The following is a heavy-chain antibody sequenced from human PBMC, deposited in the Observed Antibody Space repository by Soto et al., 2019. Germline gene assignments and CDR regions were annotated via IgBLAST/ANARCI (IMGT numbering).Heavy chain of an antibody. Sequence: QVQLVQSGAEVKKPGSSVKVSCKASGGTFSSYTISWVRQAPGQGLEWMGRIIPILGIANYAQKFQGRVTITADKSTSTAYMELSSLRSEYTAVYYCARSGGGLMITFSYWGQVTLVTVSS. CDR1: GGTFSSYT. CDR3: ARSGGGLMITFSY. J-gene: IGHJ4*02. D-gene: IGHD3-16*01. CDR2: IIPILGIA. V-gene: IGHV1-69*02.